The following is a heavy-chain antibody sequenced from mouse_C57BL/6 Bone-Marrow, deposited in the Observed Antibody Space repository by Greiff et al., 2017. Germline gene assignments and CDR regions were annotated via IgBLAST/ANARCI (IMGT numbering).Heavy chain of an antibody. CDR2: IWRGGST. CDR1: GFSLTSYG. J-gene: IGHJ1*03. CDR3: AKNYYGPNWYFDV. Sequence: VKLMESGPGLVQPSQSLSITCTVSGFSLTSYGVHWVRQSPGKGLEWLGVIWRGGSTDYNAAFMSRLSITKDNSKSQVFFKMNSLQDDDTAIYYCAKNYYGPNWYFDVWGTGTTVTVSS. D-gene: IGHD1-1*01. V-gene: IGHV2-5*01.